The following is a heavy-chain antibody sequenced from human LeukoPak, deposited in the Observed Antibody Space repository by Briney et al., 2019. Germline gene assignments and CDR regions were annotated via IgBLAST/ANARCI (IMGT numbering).Heavy chain of an antibody. D-gene: IGHD2-15*01. V-gene: IGHV4-34*01. Sequence: PSETLSLTCAVYGGSFSGYYWSWIRQPPGKGLEWIGEINHSGSTNYNPSLKSRVTISVDTSKNQFSLKLSSVTAADTAVYYCARGGQGYCSGGSCYEKTLAVTTFDYWGQGTLVTVSS. CDR1: GGSFSGYY. CDR2: INHSGST. CDR3: ARGGQGYCSGGSCYEKTLAVTTFDY. J-gene: IGHJ4*02.